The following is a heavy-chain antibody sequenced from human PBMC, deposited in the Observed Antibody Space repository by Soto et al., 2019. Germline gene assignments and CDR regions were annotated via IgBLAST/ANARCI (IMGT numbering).Heavy chain of an antibody. Sequence: QVQLVESGGGVVQPGRSLRLSCAASGFTFSSYGMHWVRQAPGKGLEWVAVISYDGSNKYYADSVKGRFTISRDNSKNTLYLEMNSLRAEDTAVYYCAKAWDSGYWGQGTLVTVSS. CDR3: AKAWDSGY. D-gene: IGHD3-10*01. V-gene: IGHV3-30*18. CDR1: GFTFSSYG. J-gene: IGHJ4*02. CDR2: ISYDGSNK.